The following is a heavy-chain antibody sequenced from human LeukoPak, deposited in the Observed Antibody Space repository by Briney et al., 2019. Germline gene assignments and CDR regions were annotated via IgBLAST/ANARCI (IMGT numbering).Heavy chain of an antibody. CDR3: ARHKAAFDI. D-gene: IGHD2-21*01. Sequence: SETLSLTCTVSGGSISSGYYYWSWIRQPAGKGLEWIGRIYTSGSTNYNPSLKSRVTISVDTSKNQFSLKLSSVTAADTAVYYCARHKAAFDIWGRGTMVTVSS. J-gene: IGHJ3*02. CDR1: GGSISSGYYY. CDR2: IYTSGST. V-gene: IGHV4-61*02.